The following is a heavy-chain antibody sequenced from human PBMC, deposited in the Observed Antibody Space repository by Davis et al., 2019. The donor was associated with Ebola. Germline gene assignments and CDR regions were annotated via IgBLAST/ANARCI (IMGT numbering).Heavy chain of an antibody. CDR3: ARGDSVSTISDYYGMDV. CDR2: IGSAGDT. D-gene: IGHD5/OR15-5a*01. CDR1: GFTFSYYD. Sequence: GESLKISCAASGFTFSYYDMHWVRQGTGKGLEWVSAIGSAGDTYYPDSVEGRFTISRENAKDSLYLQMNSLRAEDTAVYYCARGDSVSTISDYYGMDVWGQGTTVTVSS. J-gene: IGHJ6*02. V-gene: IGHV3-13*01.